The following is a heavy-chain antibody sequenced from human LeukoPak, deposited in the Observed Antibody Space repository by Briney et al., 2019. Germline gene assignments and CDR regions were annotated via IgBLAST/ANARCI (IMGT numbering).Heavy chain of an antibody. J-gene: IGHJ4*02. V-gene: IGHV4-34*01. CDR3: ARGLYDDILTN. Sequence: SETLSLTCAVYGGSFSGYYWSWIRQPPGKGLVWIGEINHSGSTNYNPSLKSRVTISVDTSKNQFSLKLSSVTAADTAVYYCARGLYDDILTNWGQGTLVTVSS. D-gene: IGHD3-9*01. CDR2: INHSGST. CDR1: GGSFSGYY.